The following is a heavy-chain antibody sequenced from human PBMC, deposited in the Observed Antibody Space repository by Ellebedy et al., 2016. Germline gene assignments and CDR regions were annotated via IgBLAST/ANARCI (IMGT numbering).Heavy chain of an antibody. CDR1: GGTFSSYA. V-gene: IGHV1-8*02. J-gene: IGHJ6*02. CDR3: ARGPDKYYYGSGKIGMDV. Sequence: ASVKVSCXASGGTFSSYAISWVRQATGQGLEWMGWMNPNSGNTGYAQKFQGRVTMTRNTSISTAYMELSSLRSEDTAVYYCARGPDKYYYGSGKIGMDVWGQGTTVTVSS. D-gene: IGHD3-10*01. CDR2: MNPNSGNT.